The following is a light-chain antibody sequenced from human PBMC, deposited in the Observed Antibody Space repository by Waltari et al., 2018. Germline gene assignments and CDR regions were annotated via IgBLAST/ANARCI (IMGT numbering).Light chain of an antibody. V-gene: IGKV3-20*01. CDR2: GAS. Sequence: EIVLTQSPGTLALSPGGSATRSCRASQSVSSSHLAWYQQKPGQAPRLLIYGASSRATGIPDRFSGSGSGTDFTLTISRLEPEDFAVYYCQQYGSSRYTFGQGTKLEIK. CDR3: QQYGSSRYT. J-gene: IGKJ2*01. CDR1: QSVSSSH.